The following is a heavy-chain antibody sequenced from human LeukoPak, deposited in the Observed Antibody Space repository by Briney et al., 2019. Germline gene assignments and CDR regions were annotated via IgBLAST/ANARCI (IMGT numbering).Heavy chain of an antibody. D-gene: IGHD6-19*01. CDR2: IYTSGST. J-gene: IGHJ4*02. Sequence: KASETLSLTCTVSGGSISSGSYYWSWIRQPAGKGLEWIGRIYTSGSTNYNPPLKSRVTISADTSKNQFSLKLSSVTAADTAVYYCARIAVAGRYFDYWGQGTLVTVSS. CDR1: GGSISSGSYY. CDR3: ARIAVAGRYFDY. V-gene: IGHV4-61*02.